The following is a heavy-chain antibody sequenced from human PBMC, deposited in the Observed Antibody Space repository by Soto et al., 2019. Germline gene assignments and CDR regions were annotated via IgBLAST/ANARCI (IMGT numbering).Heavy chain of an antibody. Sequence: GGSLRLSCAASGFSFSDYAMIWVRQAPGKGLEWVSGLCGSGGGIHYADSVKGRFTISRDNYANSVYLQMNSLRVEDTAVYYCAKDAVSRDGVWLAHDWGQGTVVTVSS. D-gene: IGHD5-12*01. CDR2: LCGSGGGI. V-gene: IGHV3-23*01. J-gene: IGHJ1*01. CDR1: GFSFSDYA. CDR3: AKDAVSRDGVWLAHD.